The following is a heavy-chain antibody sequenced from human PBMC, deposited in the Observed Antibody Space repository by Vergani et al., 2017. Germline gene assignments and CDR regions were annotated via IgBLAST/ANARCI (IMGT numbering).Heavy chain of an antibody. Sequence: QVQLVQSGAEVKKPGASVKVSCKASGYTFTSYAMHWVRQAPGQRLEWMGWINAGNGNTKYSQKFQGRVTITRDTSASTAYMELSSLRSEDTAVYYCARGRGRSFGDPRAVFDPGGQGTLVTVSS. CDR1: GYTFTSYA. D-gene: IGHD3-10*01. CDR2: INAGNGNT. V-gene: IGHV1-3*01. J-gene: IGHJ5*02. CDR3: ARGRGRSFGDPRAVFDP.